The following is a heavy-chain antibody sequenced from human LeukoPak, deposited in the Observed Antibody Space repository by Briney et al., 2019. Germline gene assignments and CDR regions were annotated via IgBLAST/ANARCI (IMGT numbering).Heavy chain of an antibody. CDR2: INHSGSI. J-gene: IGHJ4*02. Sequence: SETLSLTCAVYGGSFSGYYWSWIRQPPGKGLEWIGEINHSGSINYNPSLKSRVTISVDTSKNQFSLKLSSVTAADTAVYYCARGSNSSSSRVDYWGQGTLVTISS. V-gene: IGHV4-34*01. D-gene: IGHD6-6*01. CDR3: ARGSNSSSSRVDY. CDR1: GGSFSGYY.